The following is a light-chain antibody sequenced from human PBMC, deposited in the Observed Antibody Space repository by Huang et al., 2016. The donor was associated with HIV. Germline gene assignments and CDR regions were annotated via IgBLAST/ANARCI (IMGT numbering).Light chain of an antibody. CDR1: QSVSSN. CDR3: QQYNNWPPIT. Sequence: EIVMTQSPVTLSVSPGERATLSCRASQSVSSNLAWYQQKPGQAPRLLIYGASTRATGVPARFSCSGSGTEFTLTISSLQSEDFALYYRQQYNNWPPITFGQGTRLEIK. J-gene: IGKJ5*01. V-gene: IGKV3-15*01. CDR2: GAS.